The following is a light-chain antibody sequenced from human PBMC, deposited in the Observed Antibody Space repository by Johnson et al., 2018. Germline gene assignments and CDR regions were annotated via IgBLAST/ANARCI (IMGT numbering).Light chain of an antibody. CDR3: GTWDSSLSAGNV. V-gene: IGLV1-51*02. J-gene: IGLJ1*01. CDR2: ENN. CDR1: SYNIGNNY. Sequence: QSVLTKPPSVSAAPGQKVTISCSGSSYNIGNNYVSWYQQLTGTAPKLLIYENNKRPSGLPDRFSGSKYGTSATLGITGLQTGDEADYYCGTWDSSLSAGNVFGTGTKVTVL.